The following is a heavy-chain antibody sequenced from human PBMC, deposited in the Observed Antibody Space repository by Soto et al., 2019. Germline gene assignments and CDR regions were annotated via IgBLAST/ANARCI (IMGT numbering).Heavy chain of an antibody. J-gene: IGHJ6*02. V-gene: IGHV4-39*01. D-gene: IGHD6-13*01. Sequence: QLQLQESGPGLVKPSETLSLTCTVSGGSISSSSYYWGWIRQPPGKGLEWIGSIYYSGSTYYNPSIKSRVTISVDTSKNQFSLKLSSVTAADTAVYYCASQQLVHYYYGMDVWGQGTTVTVSS. CDR2: IYYSGST. CDR3: ASQQLVHYYYGMDV. CDR1: GGSISSSSYY.